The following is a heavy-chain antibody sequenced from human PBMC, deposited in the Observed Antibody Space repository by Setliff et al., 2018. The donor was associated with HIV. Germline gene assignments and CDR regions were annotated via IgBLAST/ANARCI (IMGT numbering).Heavy chain of an antibody. J-gene: IGHJ5*02. D-gene: IGHD3-3*01. CDR1: GNTFNSFY. V-gene: IGHV1-46*02. Sequence: ASVKVSCKASGNTFNSFYIHWVRQAPGQGLEWMGVIDPTGGRTTYAQKFEDRVTMTRDLSTSTVYMELTRLKSEDVAIYYCARDGINYDFWSGQNASNWFDPWGQGTLVTVSS. CDR3: ARDGINYDFWSGQNASNWFDP. CDR2: IDPTGGRT.